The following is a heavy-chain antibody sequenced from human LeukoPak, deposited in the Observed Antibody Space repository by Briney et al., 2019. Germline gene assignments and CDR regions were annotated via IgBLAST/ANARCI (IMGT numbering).Heavy chain of an antibody. D-gene: IGHD3-22*01. CDR2: ISAYNGNT. CDR3: ARPTDDHYYYDSSGYYYDV. CDR1: GYTFTSYG. V-gene: IGHV1-18*01. Sequence: ASVKVSCKASGYTFTSYGISWVRQALGQGLEWMGWISAYNGNTNYAQKLQGRVTMTTDTSTSTAYMELRSPRSDDTAVYYCARPTDDHYYYDSSGYYYDVWGQGTLVTVSS. J-gene: IGHJ4*02.